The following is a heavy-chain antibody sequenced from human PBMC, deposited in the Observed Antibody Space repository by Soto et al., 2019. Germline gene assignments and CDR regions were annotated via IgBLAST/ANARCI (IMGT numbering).Heavy chain of an antibody. CDR3: AKDPQRYFDWLLTCFDY. V-gene: IGHV3-30*18. J-gene: IGHJ4*02. Sequence: PGGSLRLSCAASGFTFSSYGMHWVRQAPGKGLEWVAVISYDGSNKYYADSVRGRFTISRDNSKNTPYLQMNSLRAEDTAVYYCAKDPQRYFDWLLTCFDYWGQGTLVTVSS. D-gene: IGHD3-9*01. CDR1: GFTFSSYG. CDR2: ISYDGSNK.